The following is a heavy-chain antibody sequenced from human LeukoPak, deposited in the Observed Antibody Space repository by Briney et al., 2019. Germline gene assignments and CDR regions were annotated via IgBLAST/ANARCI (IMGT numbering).Heavy chain of an antibody. CDR1: GGTFSSYA. D-gene: IGHD5-12*01. J-gene: IGHJ5*02. V-gene: IGHV1-69*05. Sequence: SVKVSCKASGGTFSSYAISWVRQAPGQGLEWMGRIIPIFGTANYAQKFQGRVTITTDESTSTAYMELSSLRSEDTAVYYCARVVYSGYDFLSYWFDPWGQGTLVTVSS. CDR3: ARVVYSGYDFLSYWFDP. CDR2: IIPIFGTA.